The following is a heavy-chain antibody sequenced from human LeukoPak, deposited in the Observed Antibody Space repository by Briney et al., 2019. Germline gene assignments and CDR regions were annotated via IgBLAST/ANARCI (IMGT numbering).Heavy chain of an antibody. V-gene: IGHV5-51*01. D-gene: IGHD6-13*01. CDR1: GYTFSTYW. Sequence: GESLKISCKGSGYTFSTYWIAWVRQMRGKGLEWMAIIYPGDSDTRYSPSFQGQVTISVDRSVSTAYLQWSGLKTSDTAMYYCARMIATGDRGYFDYWGQGTLVTVSS. CDR3: ARMIATGDRGYFDY. J-gene: IGHJ4*02. CDR2: IYPGDSDT.